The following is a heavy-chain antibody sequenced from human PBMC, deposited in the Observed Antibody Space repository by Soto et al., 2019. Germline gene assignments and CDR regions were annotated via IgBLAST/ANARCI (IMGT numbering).Heavy chain of an antibody. CDR1: GFTFSSYS. Sequence: GGSLRLSCAASGFTFSSYSRNWVRQAPGKGLEWVSSISSSSSYIYYADSVKGRFTISRDNAKNSLYLQMNSLRAEDTAVYYCARDLGVMEYYFDYWGQGTLVTVSS. D-gene: IGHD2-21*01. CDR3: ARDLGVMEYYFDY. J-gene: IGHJ4*02. CDR2: ISSSSSYI. V-gene: IGHV3-21*01.